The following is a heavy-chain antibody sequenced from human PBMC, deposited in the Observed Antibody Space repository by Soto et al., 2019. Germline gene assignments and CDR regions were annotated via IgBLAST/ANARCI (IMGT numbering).Heavy chain of an antibody. CDR3: ATETSYGDVN. CDR1: GYNFPSYD. J-gene: IGHJ4*02. Sequence: QVQLVQSGAEVKKPGASVTVSCKASGYNFPSYDINWVRQANGQGLEWMGWMNPNSGNTGYAQKCQARVTMTRHTSIRTAYRQPRSPRSEDTPVYYCATETSYGDVNWGQGTLVTVSS. CDR2: MNPNSGNT. D-gene: IGHD5-18*01. V-gene: IGHV1-8*01.